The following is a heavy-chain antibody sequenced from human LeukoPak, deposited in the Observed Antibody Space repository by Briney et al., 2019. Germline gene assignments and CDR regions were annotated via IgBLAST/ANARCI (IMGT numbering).Heavy chain of an antibody. CDR1: GFTLSSYW. D-gene: IGHD1-14*01. J-gene: IGHJ6*03. V-gene: IGHV3-48*04. CDR2: LSSSGSAF. CDR3: ARSPAGANYYLDV. Sequence: GGSLRLSCAASGFTLSSYWMSWVRQAPGKGLEWIAYLSSSGSAFSYADSVKGRFTISRDNAKNSLSLQMNSLRAEDTAVYYCARSPAGANYYLDVWGKGTTVTISS.